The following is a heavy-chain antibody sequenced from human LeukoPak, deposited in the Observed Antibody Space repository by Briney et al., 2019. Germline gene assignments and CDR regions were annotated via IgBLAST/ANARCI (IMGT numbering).Heavy chain of an antibody. CDR2: INSDGSST. J-gene: IGHJ4*02. CDR3: ARVGVIVRSFDY. D-gene: IGHD3-16*02. CDR1: GFTFSSYW. Sequence: YPGGSLRLSCATSGFTFSSYWMHWVRQAPGKGLVWVSRINSDGSSTSYADSVKGRFTISRDNAKNTLYLQMNSLRAEDTAVYYCARVGVIVRSFDYWGQGTLVTVSS. V-gene: IGHV3-74*01.